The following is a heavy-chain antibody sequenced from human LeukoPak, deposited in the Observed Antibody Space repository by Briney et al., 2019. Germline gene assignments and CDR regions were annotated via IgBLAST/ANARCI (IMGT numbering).Heavy chain of an antibody. Sequence: ASVKVSCKASGGTFSSYAISWVRQAPGQGLEWMGGIIPIFGTANYAQKFQGRVTITADESTSTAYMELSSLRSEDTAVYYCASAGWIRRTIDYRGQGTLVTVSS. J-gene: IGHJ4*02. V-gene: IGHV1-69*13. CDR1: GGTFSSYA. D-gene: IGHD5-18*01. CDR2: IIPIFGTA. CDR3: ASAGWIRRTIDY.